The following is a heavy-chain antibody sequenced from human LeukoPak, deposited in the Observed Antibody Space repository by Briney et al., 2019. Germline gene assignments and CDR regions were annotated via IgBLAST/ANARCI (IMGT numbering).Heavy chain of an antibody. V-gene: IGHV1-18*01. CDR3: ARVGPIAARPTGYFDY. CDR2: IIAYNGNA. Sequence: ASVKVSCKASGYTFTSYGISWVRQAPGQGLEWMGRIIAYNGNANYAQKLQGRVTMTTDTSTSTAYMELRSLRSDDTAVYYCARVGPIAARPTGYFDYWGQGTLVTVSS. D-gene: IGHD6-6*01. CDR1: GYTFTSYG. J-gene: IGHJ4*02.